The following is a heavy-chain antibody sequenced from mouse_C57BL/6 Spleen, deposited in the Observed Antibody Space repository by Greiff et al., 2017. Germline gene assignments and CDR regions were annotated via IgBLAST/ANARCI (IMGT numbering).Heavy chain of an antibody. Sequence: DVKLQESGPELVKPGASVKISCKASGYSFTGYYMNWVKQSPEKSLEWIGEINPSTGGTTYNQKFKAKATLTVDKSSSTAYMQLKSLTSEDSAVYYCARGGYGSSFDYWGQGTTLTVSS. V-gene: IGHV1-42*01. CDR1: GYSFTGYY. CDR3: ARGGYGSSFDY. D-gene: IGHD1-1*01. J-gene: IGHJ2*01. CDR2: INPSTGGT.